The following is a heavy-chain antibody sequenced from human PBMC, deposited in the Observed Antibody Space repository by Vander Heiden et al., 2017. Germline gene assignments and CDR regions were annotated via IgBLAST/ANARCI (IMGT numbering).Heavy chain of an antibody. CDR2: IYWDDAK. J-gene: IGHJ4*02. V-gene: IGHV2-5*02. CDR3: AHSGMWENYYFDD. Sequence: QITFKESGPTLLKPTQTLTLTSTFSGSSLSTSGVGVGWIRQPPGKALEWLALIYWDDAKRYIPALKSRLTITKDTAQIQVVLTMTKMEPVHTATYYYAHSGMWENYYFDDWGQVTLVTVCS. D-gene: IGHD1-26*01. CDR1: GSSLSTSGVG.